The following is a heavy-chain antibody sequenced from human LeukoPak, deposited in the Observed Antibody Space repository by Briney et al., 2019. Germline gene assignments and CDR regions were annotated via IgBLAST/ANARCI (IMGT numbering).Heavy chain of an antibody. Sequence: RRSLRLSCAASGFTFSSYAMHWVRQAPGKGLEWVAIISYDGSNKYYADSVKGRFTISRDNSKNTLYLQMNSLRAEDTAVYYCARERFLEWSIDYWGQGTLITVSS. D-gene: IGHD3-3*01. CDR1: GFTFSSYA. CDR2: ISYDGSNK. J-gene: IGHJ4*02. CDR3: ARERFLEWSIDY. V-gene: IGHV3-30-3*01.